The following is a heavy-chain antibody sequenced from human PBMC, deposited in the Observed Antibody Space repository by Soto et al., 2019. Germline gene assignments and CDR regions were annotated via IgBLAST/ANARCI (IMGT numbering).Heavy chain of an antibody. J-gene: IGHJ4*02. V-gene: IGHV3-30*18. Sequence: QGQLVESGGGVVQPGRSLKLCCAASGFSFNRYGMHWVRQAPGKGLEWVAVISFDGDNYYYEDSVKGRFTISRDNSKNRLYLQMISLRAEDTAVYYCAKATCSSTACYIDYWGQGTLVTVSS. D-gene: IGHD2-2*01. CDR3: AKATCSSTACYIDY. CDR2: ISFDGDNY. CDR1: GFSFNRYG.